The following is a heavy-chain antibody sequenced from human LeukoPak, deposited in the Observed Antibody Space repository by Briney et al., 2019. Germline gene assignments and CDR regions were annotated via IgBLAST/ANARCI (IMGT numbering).Heavy chain of an antibody. CDR1: GYTFTSHD. V-gene: IGHV1-8*01. Sequence: ASVKISCKASGYTFTSHDINWVRQASGQGLEWMGYINPDSGDAGYAREFQGRLTVTRDHSITTAYMELDSLTAADTAVYYCTRGWDHWGLGTLVTVSS. CDR2: INPDSGDA. CDR3: TRGWDH. J-gene: IGHJ4*02.